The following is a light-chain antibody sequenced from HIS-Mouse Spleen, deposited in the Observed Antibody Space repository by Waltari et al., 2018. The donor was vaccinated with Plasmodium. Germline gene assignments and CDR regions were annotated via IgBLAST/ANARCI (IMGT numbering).Light chain of an antibody. CDR3: YSTDSSGNHRV. CDR2: EDS. CDR1: ALPKTP. V-gene: IGLV3-10*01. J-gene: IGLJ3*02. Sequence: SYELPPPPPLSVSPGQTARTTCPGDALPKTPSYWYQQTSGQAPVLVIYEDSKRPSGIPERFSGSSSGTKGTLTISGAQVEDEADYYCYSTDSSGNHRVFGGGTKLTVL.